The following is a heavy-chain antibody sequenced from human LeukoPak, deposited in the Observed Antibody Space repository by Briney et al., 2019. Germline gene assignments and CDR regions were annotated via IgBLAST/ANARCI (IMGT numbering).Heavy chain of an antibody. CDR1: GYTFTGYY. CDR2: INPSGDST. CDR3: ARGRHSYESSDYYYEGDAFDI. V-gene: IGHV1-46*01. Sequence: GASVKVSCKASGYTFTGYYMHWVRQAPGQGLEWMGIINPSGDSTSCAQTFQGRVTMTRDMSTSTVYMALSSLRTEDTAVYYCARGRHSYESSDYYYEGDAFDIWGQGTMVTVSS. D-gene: IGHD3-22*01. J-gene: IGHJ3*02.